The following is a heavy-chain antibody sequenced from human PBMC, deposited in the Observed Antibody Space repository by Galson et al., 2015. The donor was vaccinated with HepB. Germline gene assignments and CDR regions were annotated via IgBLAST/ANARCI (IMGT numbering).Heavy chain of an antibody. Sequence: SLRLSCAASGFTFSDYYMSWIRQAPGKGLEWVSYISSSGSTIYYADSVKGRFTISRDNAKNSLYLQMNSLRAEDTAVYCCARFRGLVVKEAFDIWGQGTMATVSS. D-gene: IGHD3-22*01. CDR3: ARFRGLVVKEAFDI. CDR2: ISSSGSTI. V-gene: IGHV3-11*01. J-gene: IGHJ3*02. CDR1: GFTFSDYY.